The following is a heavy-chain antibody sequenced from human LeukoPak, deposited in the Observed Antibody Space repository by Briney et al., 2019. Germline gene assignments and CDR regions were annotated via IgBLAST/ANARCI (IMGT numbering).Heavy chain of an antibody. J-gene: IGHJ6*02. Sequence: SETLSLTCAVYGGSFSGYYWSWIRQPPGKGLEWIGEINHSGSTNYNPSLKSRVTISVDTSKNQFSLKLSSVTAADTAVYYCARGAGSGYEYYYYGMDVWGQGTTVTVSS. CDR3: ARGAGSGYEYYYYGMDV. V-gene: IGHV4-34*01. CDR2: INHSGST. CDR1: GGSFSGYY. D-gene: IGHD5-12*01.